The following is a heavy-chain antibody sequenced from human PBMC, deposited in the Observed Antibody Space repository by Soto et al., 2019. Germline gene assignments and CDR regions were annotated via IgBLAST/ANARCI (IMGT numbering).Heavy chain of an antibody. D-gene: IGHD1-26*01. V-gene: IGHV4-31*03. CDR2: IDDSENT. CDR3: ARLSGSYYLLPDL. Sequence: QVQLQESGPKLVKPSQTLSLTCSVSGASISSGGHSWSWLRQHPGKGLEWIGYIDDSENTYYNPSLKSRLTMSVDTSKGQFSLNLNSVTAADTAVYFCARLSGSYYLLPDLWGPGTLVTVSS. CDR1: GASISSGGHS. J-gene: IGHJ5*02.